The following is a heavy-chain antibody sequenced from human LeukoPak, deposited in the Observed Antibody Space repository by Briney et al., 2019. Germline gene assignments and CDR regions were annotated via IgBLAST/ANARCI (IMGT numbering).Heavy chain of an antibody. Sequence: GGSLRLSCAASGFAVSSNHMNWVRQAPGKGLEWVSVIFNGGSTYYADSVKGRFTISRDNSKNTLYLQMNSLRAEDTAVYYCATSMLGLTKEEHFQPWGQGTLFTVSS. CDR2: IFNGGST. J-gene: IGHJ1*01. D-gene: IGHD3-10*02. V-gene: IGHV3-53*01. CDR1: GFAVSSNH. CDR3: ATSMLGLTKEEHFQP.